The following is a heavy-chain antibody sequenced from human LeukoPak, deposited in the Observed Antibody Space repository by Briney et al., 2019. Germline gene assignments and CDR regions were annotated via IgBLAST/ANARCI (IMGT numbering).Heavy chain of an antibody. Sequence: PPETLSLTCTVSGGSISSSSYYWGWLRQPPGKGLEWIGSIYYSGSTYYNPSLKSRVTISVDTSKNHFSLKLSSVTAADTAIYYCARDFSSSSTVYYYYYMDVWGKGTTVTVSS. V-gene: IGHV4-39*07. CDR2: IYYSGST. CDR3: ARDFSSSSTVYYYYYMDV. D-gene: IGHD6-6*01. CDR1: GGSISSSSYY. J-gene: IGHJ6*03.